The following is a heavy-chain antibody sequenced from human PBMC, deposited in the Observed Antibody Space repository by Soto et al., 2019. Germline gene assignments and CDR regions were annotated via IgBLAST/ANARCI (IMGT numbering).Heavy chain of an antibody. CDR2: ISYDGSNK. J-gene: IGHJ4*02. D-gene: IGHD3-3*01. CDR3: AREGFTILSY. CDR1: GFTFSSYA. Sequence: QVQLVESGGGVVQPGRSLRLSCAASGFTFSSYAMHWVRQAPGKWLEWVAVISYDGSNKYYADSVKGRFTISRDNYKNTLYLQMNSLRAEDTAVYYCAREGFTILSYWGQGTLVTVSS. V-gene: IGHV3-30-3*01.